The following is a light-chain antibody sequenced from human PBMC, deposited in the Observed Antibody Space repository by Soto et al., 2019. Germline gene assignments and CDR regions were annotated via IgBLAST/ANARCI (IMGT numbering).Light chain of an antibody. Sequence: QSALTQPASVSGSPGQSITISCTRTSSDVGSYNLVSWYQQHPGKAPKLMIYEGSKRPSGVSNRFSGSKSGNTASLTISGLQAEDETDYYCCSHAGSSVVFGTGTKVTVL. V-gene: IGLV2-23*01. J-gene: IGLJ1*01. CDR1: SSDVGSYNL. CDR3: CSHAGSSVV. CDR2: EGS.